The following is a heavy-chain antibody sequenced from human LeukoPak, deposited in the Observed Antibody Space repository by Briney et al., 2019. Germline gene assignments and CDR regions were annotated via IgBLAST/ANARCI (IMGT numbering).Heavy chain of an antibody. CDR3: ARVRGYSYGELDF. D-gene: IGHD5-18*01. CDR2: ISHSGYT. CDR1: GASTSSEAYY. V-gene: IGHV4-31*03. J-gene: IGHJ4*02. Sequence: PSQTLSLTCTVSGASTSSEAYYWSWVRQHPAKGLEWIAYISHSGYTYYNPSLNGRATISVGMSRSQFSLKLSSVTAADTAVYYCARVRGYSYGELDFWGQGTLVTVSS.